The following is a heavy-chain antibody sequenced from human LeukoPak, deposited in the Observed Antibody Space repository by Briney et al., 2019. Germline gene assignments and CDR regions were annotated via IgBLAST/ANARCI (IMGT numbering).Heavy chain of an antibody. V-gene: IGHV4-4*07. D-gene: IGHD2-2*01. CDR2: IYTSGST. Sequence: PSETLSLTCTVSGGSISSYYWSWIRQPAGKGLEWIGRIYTSGSTNYSPSLKSRVTTSVDTSKNQFSLKLSSVTAADTAVYYCARGGEYCSSTSCYGRFDYWGQGTLVTASS. CDR3: ARGGEYCSSTSCYGRFDY. J-gene: IGHJ4*02. CDR1: GGSISSYY.